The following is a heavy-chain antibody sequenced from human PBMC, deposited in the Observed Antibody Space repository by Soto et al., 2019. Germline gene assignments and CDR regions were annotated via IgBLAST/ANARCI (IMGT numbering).Heavy chain of an antibody. J-gene: IGHJ6*03. Sequence: QVQLVQSGAEVKKPGASVKVSCKASGYTFTGYYMHWVRQAPGQGLEWMGWINPNSGGTNYAQKFQGWVTMTRDTSISTAYMELSRLRSDDTAVYYCARGAYGSGSYYTFYYYYMDVWGKGTTVTVSS. V-gene: IGHV1-2*04. CDR3: ARGAYGSGSYYTFYYYYMDV. CDR2: INPNSGGT. CDR1: GYTFTGYY. D-gene: IGHD3-10*01.